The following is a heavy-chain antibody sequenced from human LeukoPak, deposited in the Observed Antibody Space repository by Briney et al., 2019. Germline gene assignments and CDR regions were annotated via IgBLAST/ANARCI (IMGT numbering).Heavy chain of an antibody. Sequence: ASVKVSCKASGYTFTGYYMHWVRQAPGQGLEWMGWINPNSGGTNYAQKFQGRVTMTRNTSISTAYMELSRLRSDDTAVYYCARDFFGGPGPDYWGQGTLVTVSS. V-gene: IGHV1-2*02. CDR3: ARDFFGGPGPDY. CDR2: INPNSGGT. J-gene: IGHJ4*02. D-gene: IGHD4-23*01. CDR1: GYTFTGYY.